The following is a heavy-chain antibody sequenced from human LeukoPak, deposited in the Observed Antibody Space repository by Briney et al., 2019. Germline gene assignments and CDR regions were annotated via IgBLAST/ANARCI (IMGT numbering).Heavy chain of an antibody. CDR3: ARVLGIAAAGTVDY. J-gene: IGHJ4*02. V-gene: IGHV1-8*01. CDR2: MNPNSGNT. Sequence: ASVKASCKASGYTFTSYDINWVRQATGQGLEWMGWMNPNSGNTGYAQKFQGGVTMTRNTSISTAYMELSSLRSEDTAVYYCARVLGIAAAGTVDYWGQGTLVTVSS. CDR1: GYTFTSYD. D-gene: IGHD6-13*01.